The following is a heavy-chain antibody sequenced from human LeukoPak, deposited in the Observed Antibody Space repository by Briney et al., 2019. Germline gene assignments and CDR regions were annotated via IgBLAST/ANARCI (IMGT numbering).Heavy chain of an antibody. D-gene: IGHD3-10*01. CDR3: AKRGVVIRAVIIVGCHKEAYYFDY. V-gene: IGHV3-23*01. CDR1: GITLSNYG. Sequence: QTGGSLRLSCAVSGITLSNYGMSWVRQAPGKGLEWVAGISDGGGSRNYADSVKGRFTISRDNPKNTLYLQMNSLRAEDTAVYFCAKRGVVIRAVIIVGCHKEAYYFDYWGQGALITVSS. J-gene: IGHJ4*02. CDR2: ISDGGGSR.